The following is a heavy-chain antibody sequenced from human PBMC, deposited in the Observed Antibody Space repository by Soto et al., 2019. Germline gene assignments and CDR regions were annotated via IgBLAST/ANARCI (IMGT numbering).Heavy chain of an antibody. V-gene: IGHV3-66*01. CDR1: GFTVSSNY. CDR2: IYSGGSGST. Sequence: EVQLVESGGGLVQPGGSLRLSCAASGFTVSSNYMSWVRQAPGKGPEWVSVIYSGGSGSTYYADSVKGRFTISRDISKNTVYLQMNSLRAEDTAVYYCARDGSSRPTEYWGQGTLVTVSS. J-gene: IGHJ4*02. D-gene: IGHD3-10*01. CDR3: ARDGSSRPTEY.